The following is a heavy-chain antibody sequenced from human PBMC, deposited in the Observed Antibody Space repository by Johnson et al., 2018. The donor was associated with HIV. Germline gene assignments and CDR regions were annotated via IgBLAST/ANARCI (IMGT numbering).Heavy chain of an antibody. D-gene: IGHD3-3*01. Sequence: VQLVESGGGLVKPGGSLRLSCAASGFTFSNAWMSWVRQAPGKGLEWVGRIKSKTDGGTTDYAAPVKGRFTISRDNAKNSLYLQMNSLRAEDTAVYYCARDRDNFWSGYPDAFDIWGQGTMVTVSS. CDR2: IKSKTDGGTT. J-gene: IGHJ3*02. V-gene: IGHV3-15*01. CDR1: GFTFSNAW. CDR3: ARDRDNFWSGYPDAFDI.